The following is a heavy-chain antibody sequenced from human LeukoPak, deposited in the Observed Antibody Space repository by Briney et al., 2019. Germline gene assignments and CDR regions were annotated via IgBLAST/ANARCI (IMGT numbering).Heavy chain of an antibody. Sequence: GGSLRLSCAASGFTFSNAWMSWVRQAPGKGLEWVGRIKSETDGGTTDYAAPVKGRFTISRDDSKNTLYLQMNSLKTEDTAVYYCTTAPYSSSWEPQSDYWGQGTLVTVSS. CDR3: TTAPYSSSWEPQSDY. CDR1: GFTFSNAW. J-gene: IGHJ4*02. D-gene: IGHD6-13*01. V-gene: IGHV3-15*01. CDR2: IKSETDGGTT.